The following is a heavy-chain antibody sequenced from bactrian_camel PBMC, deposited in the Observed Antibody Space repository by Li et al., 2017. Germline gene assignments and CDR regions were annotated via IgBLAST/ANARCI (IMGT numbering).Heavy chain of an antibody. Sequence: HVQLVESGGGSVEAGGSLRLSCAASGYSTSSYRMGWFRQAPGNQRQGVAAFDRDERTKYRESAKGRFTISRDNAKNILYLQMDSLKPEGTGMYYCAVQIRVGRCPRDYSRGWSDWGKGTQVTVS. J-gene: IGHJ4*01. D-gene: IGHD1*01. CDR2: FDRDERT. CDR1: GYSTSSYR. CDR3: AVQIRVGRCPRDYSRGWSD. V-gene: IGHV3S63*01.